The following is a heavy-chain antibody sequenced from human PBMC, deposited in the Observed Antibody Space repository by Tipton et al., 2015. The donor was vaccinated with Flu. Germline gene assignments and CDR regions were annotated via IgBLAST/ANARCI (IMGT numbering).Heavy chain of an antibody. CDR2: INPSGGST. CDR3: SGSYSGPGSFAFDI. V-gene: IGHV1-46*01. CDR1: GYTFTNYY. Sequence: QMQLVQSGAEVKKPGASVKVSCKASGYTFTNYYMHWVRQAPGQGLEWMGIINPSGGSTSYAQKFQGRVTMTRDTSTSTVYMELSSLRSEDTAVYYCSGSYSGPGSFAFDIWGQGTMVTVSS. D-gene: IGHD1-26*01. J-gene: IGHJ3*02.